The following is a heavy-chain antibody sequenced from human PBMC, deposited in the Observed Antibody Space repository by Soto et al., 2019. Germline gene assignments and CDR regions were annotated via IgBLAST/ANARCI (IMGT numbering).Heavy chain of an antibody. CDR2: ISAYNGNT. CDR3: ARDLPPKDY. CDR1: GYTFTNYA. Sequence: QVQLVQSGAEVKKPGASVKVSCKASGYTFTNYAISWVRQAPGQGLEWMGWISAYNGNTXXAQKLQGRVTMTTDTXXXXXXMXLRSLRSXDTAVYYCARDLPPKDYWGQGTLVTVSS. V-gene: IGHV1-18*01. J-gene: IGHJ4*02.